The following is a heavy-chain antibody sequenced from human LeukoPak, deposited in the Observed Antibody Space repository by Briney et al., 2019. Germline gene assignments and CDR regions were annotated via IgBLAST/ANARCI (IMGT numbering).Heavy chain of an antibody. CDR1: GYTFTNYY. V-gene: IGHV1-46*01. J-gene: IGHJ4*02. Sequence: ASVEVSCKASGYTFTNYYMHWVRQAPGQGLEWMGIINPSGGTTRYAQNLQGRVTMTRDTSTSTVYMELSSLRSEDTAVYYCARVVTPTSWGDYWGQGTLVTVSS. CDR3: ARVVTPTSWGDY. CDR2: INPSGGTT. D-gene: IGHD2-2*01.